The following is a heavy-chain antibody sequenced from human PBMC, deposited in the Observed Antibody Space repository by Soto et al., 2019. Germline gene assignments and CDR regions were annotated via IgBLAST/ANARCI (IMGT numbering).Heavy chain of an antibody. CDR3: ARVEPCSGGSCLSYYFDY. V-gene: IGHV4-59*01. CDR1: GGSISSYY. CDR2: IYYSGST. D-gene: IGHD2-15*01. J-gene: IGHJ4*02. Sequence: SETLSLTCTVSGGSISSYYWSWIRQPPGKGLEWIGYIYYSGSTNYNPSLKSRVTISVDTSKNQFSLKLSSVTAADTAVYYCARVEPCSGGSCLSYYFDYWGQGTLVTVSS.